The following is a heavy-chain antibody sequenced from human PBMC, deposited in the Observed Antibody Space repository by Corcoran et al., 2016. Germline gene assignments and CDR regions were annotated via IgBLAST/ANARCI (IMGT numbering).Heavy chain of an antibody. CDR3: AHRGCSSTSCYLVSWFDP. V-gene: IGHV2-5*02. J-gene: IGHJ5*02. CDR1: GFSLSTSGVG. Sequence: QITLKESGPTLVKPTQTLTLTCTFSGFSLSTSGVGVGWIRQPPGKALEWLALIYWDDDKRYSPSLKSRLTITKDTSKNQVVLTRTNMDPVETATYYCAHRGCSSTSCYLVSWFDPWGQGTLVTVSS. CDR2: IYWDDDK. D-gene: IGHD2-2*01.